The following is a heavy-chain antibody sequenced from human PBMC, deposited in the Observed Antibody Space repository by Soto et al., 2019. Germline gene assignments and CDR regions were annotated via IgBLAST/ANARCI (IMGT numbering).Heavy chain of an antibody. V-gene: IGHV1-46*01. CDR1: GYTFTSYY. Sequence: GASVKVSCKASGYTFTSYYMHWVRQAPGQGLEWMGIINPSGGSTSYAQKFQGRVTMTRDTSTSTVYMELSSLRSEDTAVYYCAADIAAAAYFDYWGQGTLVTVSS. CDR2: INPSGGST. J-gene: IGHJ4*02. CDR3: AADIAAAAYFDY. D-gene: IGHD6-13*01.